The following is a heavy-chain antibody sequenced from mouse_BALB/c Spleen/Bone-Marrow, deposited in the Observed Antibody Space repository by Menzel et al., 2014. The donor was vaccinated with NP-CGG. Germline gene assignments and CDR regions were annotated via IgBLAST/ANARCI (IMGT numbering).Heavy chain of an antibody. CDR2: ILPGSGGT. CDR3: ARSMDY. V-gene: IGHV1-9*01. J-gene: IGHJ4*01. Sequence: VQRVESGAELMKPGASVKISCTATGHTFSSYWIERVKQRPGYGLEWLGEILPGSGGTNYNEKFKGKATFTADTSSNTAYMQLNSLTSEDSAVYYCARSMDYWGQGTSVTVSS. CDR1: GHTFSSYW.